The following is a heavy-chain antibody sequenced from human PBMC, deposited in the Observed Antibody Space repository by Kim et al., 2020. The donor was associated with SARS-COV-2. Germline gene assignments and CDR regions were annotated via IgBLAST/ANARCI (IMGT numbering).Heavy chain of an antibody. CDR2: FDPEDGET. Sequence: ASVKVSCKVSGDTHTKFSMHWVRQASGKGLEWMGGFDPEDGETIYAQKFQGRVTMTEDTSTDTAYMELSSLRSEDTAVYYCATGKPPIYDSSGYPFDYWGPGTLVTVSS. J-gene: IGHJ4*02. V-gene: IGHV1-24*01. CDR1: GDTHTKFS. D-gene: IGHD3-22*01. CDR3: ATGKPPIYDSSGYPFDY.